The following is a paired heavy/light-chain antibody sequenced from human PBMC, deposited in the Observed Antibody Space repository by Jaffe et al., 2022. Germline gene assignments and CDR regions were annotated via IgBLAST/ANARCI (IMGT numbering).Heavy chain of an antibody. J-gene: IGHJ4*02. D-gene: IGHD3-16*02. CDR2: IIPIFGTA. V-gene: IGHV1-69*01. Sequence: QVQLVQSGAEVKKPGSSVKVSCKASGGTFSSYAISWVRQAPGQGLEWMGGIIPIFGTANYAQKFQGRVTITADESTSTAYMELSSLRSEDTAVYYCARGCWYYDYIWGSYRCPYYFDYWGQGTLVTVSS. CDR1: GGTFSSYA. CDR3: ARGCWYYDYIWGSYRCPYYFDY.
Light chain of an antibody. CDR1: SSDVGGYNY. V-gene: IGLV2-14*03. CDR2: DVS. CDR3: SSYTSSSTPYV. Sequence: QSALTQPASVSGSPGQSITISCTGTSSDVGGYNYVSWYQQHPGKAPKLMIYDVSNRPSGVSNRFSGSKSGNTASLTISGLQAEDEADYYCSSYTSSSTPYVFGTGTKVTVL. J-gene: IGLJ1*01.